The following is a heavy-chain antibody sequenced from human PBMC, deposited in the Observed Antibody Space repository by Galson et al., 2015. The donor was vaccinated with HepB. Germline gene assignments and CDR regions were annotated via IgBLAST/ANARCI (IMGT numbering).Heavy chain of an antibody. Sequence: SLRLSCAASGFTFDDYAMHWVRQAPGKGLEWVSGISWNSGSIGYADSVKGRFTISRDNAKNSLYLQMNSLRAEDTALYYCAKDITSDYLVGIVGATNAFDIWGQGTMVTVSS. D-gene: IGHD1-26*01. CDR3: AKDITSDYLVGIVGATNAFDI. J-gene: IGHJ3*02. CDR1: GFTFDDYA. V-gene: IGHV3-9*01. CDR2: ISWNSGSI.